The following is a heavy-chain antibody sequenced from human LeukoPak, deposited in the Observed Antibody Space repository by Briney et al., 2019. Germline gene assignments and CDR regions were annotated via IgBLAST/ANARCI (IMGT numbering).Heavy chain of an antibody. D-gene: IGHD3-3*01. CDR2: IYYSGST. V-gene: IGHV4-59*01. J-gene: IGHJ5*02. CDR1: GGSISSYY. Sequence: SETLSLTCTVSGGSISSYYWSWIRQPPGKGLEWIGYIYYSGSTNYNPSLKSRVTISVDTSKNQFSLKLSSVTAADTAVYYCARDQSDFWSGYYLGFDPWGQGTLVTVSS. CDR3: ARDQSDFWSGYYLGFDP.